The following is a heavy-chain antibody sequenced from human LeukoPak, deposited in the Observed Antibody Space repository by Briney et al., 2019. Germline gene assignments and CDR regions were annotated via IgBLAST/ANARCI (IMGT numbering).Heavy chain of an antibody. CDR3: ARVGHYDILTGSYDAFDI. CDR1: GYTFTSYY. J-gene: IGHJ3*02. V-gene: IGHV1-46*03. CDR2: INPSGGST. D-gene: IGHD3-9*01. Sequence: ASVKVSCKASGYTFTSYYMHWVRQAPGQGLEWMGIINPSGGSTSYAQKFQGRVTMTRDTSTSTVYMELSSLRSEDTAVYYCARVGHYDILTGSYDAFDIWGQGTIVTVSS.